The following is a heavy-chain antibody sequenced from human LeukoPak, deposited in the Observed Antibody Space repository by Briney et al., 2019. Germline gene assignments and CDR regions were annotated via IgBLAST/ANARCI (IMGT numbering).Heavy chain of an antibody. CDR2: IKQDGSEK. D-gene: IGHD3-22*01. CDR3: ARDKLLITMIVPYFDY. V-gene: IGHV3-7*01. Sequence: PGGSLRLSCAASGFTFSSYWMSWVRQAPGKGLEWVANIKQDGSEKYYVDSVKGRFTISRDSAKNSLSLQMNSLRAEDTAVYYCARDKLLITMIVPYFDYWGRGTLVTVSS. CDR1: GFTFSSYW. J-gene: IGHJ4*02.